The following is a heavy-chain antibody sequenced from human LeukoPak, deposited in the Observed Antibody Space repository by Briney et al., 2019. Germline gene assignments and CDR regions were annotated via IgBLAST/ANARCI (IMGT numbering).Heavy chain of an antibody. CDR2: VYSSGST. J-gene: IGHJ4*02. V-gene: IGHV4-59*08. D-gene: IGHD6-19*01. Sequence: PSETLSLTCTVSGGPITNYYWSWIRQPPGKELEWIGYVYSSGSTNYSPSLKSRVTISVDTSHNQVSLNLNSVTAADTAVYYCASDKGASGWGLGYWGQGTLVTVSS. CDR1: GGPITNYY. CDR3: ASDKGASGWGLGY.